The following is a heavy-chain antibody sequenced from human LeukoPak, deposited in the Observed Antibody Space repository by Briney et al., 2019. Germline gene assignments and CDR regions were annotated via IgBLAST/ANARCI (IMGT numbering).Heavy chain of an antibody. V-gene: IGHV4-34*01. CDR1: RGSHIGYY. CDR3: ARGQRLRGSSWPRRDY. D-gene: IGHD6-13*01. J-gene: IGHJ4*02. Sequence: SETLSHTRAFYRGSHIGYYWSGIRQPPGRGGEWVGEINHNGSTNHNPSLKCRGTISVDTSKNQFYLKLSSVTAADTAVYYCARGQRLRGSSWPRRDYWGQGTLVTVSS. CDR2: INHNGST.